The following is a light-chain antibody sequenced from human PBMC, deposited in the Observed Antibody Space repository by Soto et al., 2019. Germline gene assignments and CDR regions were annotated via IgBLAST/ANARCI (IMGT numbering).Light chain of an antibody. Sequence: DIQMTQSPSSLSASVGDRVTITCQASQDIGNFLNWYQQKPGKAPKILIYDASNLETGFPSRFIGSGSWTDFTFTISSRQPEDIATYYCQQYDNLPPFAFGPGTKVDIK. CDR2: DAS. J-gene: IGKJ3*01. CDR3: QQYDNLPPFA. V-gene: IGKV1-33*01. CDR1: QDIGNF.